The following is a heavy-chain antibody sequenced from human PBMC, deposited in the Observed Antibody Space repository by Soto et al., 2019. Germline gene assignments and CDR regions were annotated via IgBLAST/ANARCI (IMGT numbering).Heavy chain of an antibody. CDR3: ARGLGNWNYGPPFDY. D-gene: IGHD1-7*01. Sequence: SETLSLTCAVYGGSFSGYYWSWIRQPPGKGLEWIGEINHSGSTNYNPSLKSRVTISVDTSKNQFSLKLSSVTAADTAVYYCARGLGNWNYGPPFDYWGQGTLVTVSS. CDR2: INHSGST. V-gene: IGHV4-34*01. CDR1: GGSFSGYY. J-gene: IGHJ4*02.